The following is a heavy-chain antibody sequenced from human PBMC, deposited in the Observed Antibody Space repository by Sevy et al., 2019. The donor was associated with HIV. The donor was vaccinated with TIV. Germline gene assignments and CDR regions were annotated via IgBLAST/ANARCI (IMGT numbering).Heavy chain of an antibody. CDR1: GFTFSNAW. Sequence: GGSLRLSCAASGFTFSNAWMSWVRQAPGKGLEWVGRIKSKTDGGTKDYAAPVKGRFTISRDESKNTLYLQMNSLKTEDTAVYYCTTSIAAAGYHDYWGQGTLVTVSS. J-gene: IGHJ4*02. V-gene: IGHV3-15*01. D-gene: IGHD6-13*01. CDR2: IKSKTDGGTK. CDR3: TTSIAAAGYHDY.